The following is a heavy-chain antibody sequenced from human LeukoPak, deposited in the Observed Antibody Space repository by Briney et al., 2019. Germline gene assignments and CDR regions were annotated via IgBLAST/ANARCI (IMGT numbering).Heavy chain of an antibody. D-gene: IGHD2-21*02. CDR1: GFTFDDFG. CDR3: ASGMVVTVNGPFDY. CDR2: INWNGGST. Sequence: GGSLRLSCAASGFTFDDFGMSWVRQAPGKGLEWVSGINWNGGSTGYADSVKGRFTISRDNAKNSLYLQINSLRADDTALYHCASGMVVTVNGPFDYWGQGILVTVSS. J-gene: IGHJ4*02. V-gene: IGHV3-20*01.